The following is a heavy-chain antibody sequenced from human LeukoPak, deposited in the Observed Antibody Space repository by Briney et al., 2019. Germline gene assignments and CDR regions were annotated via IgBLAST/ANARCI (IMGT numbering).Heavy chain of an antibody. CDR1: GGPISSSGYY. D-gene: IGHD3-22*01. Sequence: RSSETLSLTCTVSGGPISSSGYYWGRIRQPPGKGLEWIETVYYTGSTYDNPSRKSHHTISEDTSRNQFSLRLTSVTAADTAVYYCARGSGTYYYDSGGYLNWFDPWGQGILVTVSS. CDR2: VYYTGST. CDR3: ARGSGTYYYDSGGYLNWFDP. V-gene: IGHV4-39*01. J-gene: IGHJ5*02.